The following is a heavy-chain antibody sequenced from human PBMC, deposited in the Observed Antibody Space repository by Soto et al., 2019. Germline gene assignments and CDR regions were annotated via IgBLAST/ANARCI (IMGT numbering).Heavy chain of an antibody. V-gene: IGHV3-23*01. CDR1: GFTFSSYA. J-gene: IGHJ4*02. CDR2: LSDSGGST. Sequence: EVQLLESGGGLVQPGGSLRLSCAASGFTFSSYAMSWVRQAPGKGLEWVSALSDSGGSTYYADSVKGRFTISRDNSKNTLYLQMNSLRAEDTAVYYCAKRVAPTVGRLDYWGQGTLVTVSS. CDR3: AKRVAPTVGRLDY. D-gene: IGHD4-17*01.